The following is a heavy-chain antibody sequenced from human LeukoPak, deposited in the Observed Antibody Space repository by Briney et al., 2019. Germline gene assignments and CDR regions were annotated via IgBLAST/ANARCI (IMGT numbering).Heavy chain of an antibody. CDR1: GFNFTNYN. J-gene: IGHJ4*02. CDR3: ARTAYSDYSLGF. Sequence: PGGSLRHSCAASGFNFTNYNMNWVRQAPGKGLEWVSSIHSSSGSIYYADSLKGRFTISRDNAKNSLYLQMNSLRAEDTAVYYCARTAYSDYSLGFWGQGTLVTVSS. V-gene: IGHV3-21*01. D-gene: IGHD5-12*01. CDR2: IHSSSGSI.